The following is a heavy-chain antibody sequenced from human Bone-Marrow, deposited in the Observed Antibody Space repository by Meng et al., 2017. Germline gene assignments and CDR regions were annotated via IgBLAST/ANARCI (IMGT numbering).Heavy chain of an antibody. V-gene: IGHV4-31*01. CDR2: IYYSGST. D-gene: IGHD3-10*01. CDR3: AGISYYYGSGSYYKSYYFDY. Sequence: QLELRGSGPRRGKPSQTVSLTCTVSGGSISSGGYYWSWIRQHPGKGLEWIGYIYYSGSTYYNPSLKSLVTISVDTSKNQFSLKLSSVTAADTAVYYCAGISYYYGSGSYYKSYYFDYWGQGTLVTVSS. J-gene: IGHJ4*02. CDR1: GGSISSGGYY.